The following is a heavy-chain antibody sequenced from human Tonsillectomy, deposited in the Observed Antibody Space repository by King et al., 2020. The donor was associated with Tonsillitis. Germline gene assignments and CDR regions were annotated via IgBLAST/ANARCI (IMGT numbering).Heavy chain of an antibody. CDR2: IYPNNGDT. CDR3: VRENWYYDY. D-gene: IGHD1-1*01. CDR1: GYTFTDYH. J-gene: IGHJ4*02. Sequence: LVQSGAEVKKPGASVKVSCQASGYTFTDYHMHWVRQAPGQGLAWMGWIYPNNGDTYYAQKFQGRISLTRDTSINSLYMELTRLTSDDTALYYCVRENWYYDYWGQGTLVTVSS. V-gene: IGHV1-2*02.